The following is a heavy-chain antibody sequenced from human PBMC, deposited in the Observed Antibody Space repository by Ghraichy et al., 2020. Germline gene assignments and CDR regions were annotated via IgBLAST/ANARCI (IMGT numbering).Heavy chain of an antibody. CDR1: GGTFIKYA. CDR3: ATAYILYNSGLFPQDYFYYYMDV. D-gene: IGHD6-19*01. Sequence: VSCKAPGGTFIKYAITWVRVAPGQGFEWMGGILPMFGTVNYAQKFQGRVTITADEPTSTAYMELNNLRSEDTAVYYCATAYILYNSGLFPQDYFYYYMDVWGKGTTVTVSS. J-gene: IGHJ6*03. CDR2: ILPMFGTV. V-gene: IGHV1-69*01.